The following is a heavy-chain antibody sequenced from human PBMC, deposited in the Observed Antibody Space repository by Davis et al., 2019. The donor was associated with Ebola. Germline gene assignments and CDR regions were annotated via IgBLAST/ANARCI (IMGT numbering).Heavy chain of an antibody. J-gene: IGHJ4*02. V-gene: IGHV3-7*03. CDR1: GFTFNSYR. CDR2: IKQDGSEK. CDR3: ARGYWNFNQ. Sequence: PGGSLRLSCAASGFTFNSYRMTWVRQAPGKGLEWVANIKQDGSEKYYVDFVKGRFTISRDNAKNSVYLQMNSLRADDTAVYYCARGYWNFNQWGQGTLVTVSS. D-gene: IGHD2-8*02.